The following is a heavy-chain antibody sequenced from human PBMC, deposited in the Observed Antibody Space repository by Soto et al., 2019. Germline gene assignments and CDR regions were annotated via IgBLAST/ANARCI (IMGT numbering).Heavy chain of an antibody. J-gene: IGHJ4*02. CDR1: GYTFTGYY. CDR3: ARDLPIVGTTTWDY. CDR2: INPNNGGT. V-gene: IGHV1-2*02. D-gene: IGHD1-26*01. Sequence: QVQLVQSGAEVKKSGASVMVSCKASGYTFTGYYIRWVRQAPGQGLEWMGWINPNNGGTNYVQKFQGRVTMTRDTSISTAYMELRRLTSDDTAVYYCARDLPIVGTTTWDYWGQGTLVTVSS.